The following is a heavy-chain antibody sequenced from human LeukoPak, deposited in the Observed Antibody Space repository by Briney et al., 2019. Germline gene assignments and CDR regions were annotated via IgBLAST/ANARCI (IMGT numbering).Heavy chain of an antibody. CDR2: INNDGRVT. Sequence: GGSLRLSCAASGFTFSSHWMHWVRQAPGKGLVWVSFINNDGRVTSYADSVKGRFTISRDNAKNTLYLQMNSLRAEDTAMYYCARGGQEAVDYWGPGTLVTVSS. CDR3: ARGGQEAVDY. J-gene: IGHJ4*02. CDR1: GFTFSSHW. V-gene: IGHV3-74*01.